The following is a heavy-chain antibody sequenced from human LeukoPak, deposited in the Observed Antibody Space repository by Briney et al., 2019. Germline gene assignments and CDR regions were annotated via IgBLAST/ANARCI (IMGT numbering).Heavy chain of an antibody. D-gene: IGHD1-26*01. CDR2: ISGSGGST. V-gene: IGHV3-23*01. CDR3: AKDGTVGAMADLNWFDP. Sequence: GGSLRLSCAASGFTFSSYAMSWVRQAPGKGLEWVSAISGSGGSTYYADSVKGRFTISRDNSKNTLYLQMNSLRAEDTAVYYCAKDGTVGAMADLNWFDPWGQGTLVTVSS. CDR1: GFTFSSYA. J-gene: IGHJ5*02.